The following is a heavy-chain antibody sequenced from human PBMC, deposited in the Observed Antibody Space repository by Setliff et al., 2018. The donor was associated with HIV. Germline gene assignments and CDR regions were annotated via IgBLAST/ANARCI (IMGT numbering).Heavy chain of an antibody. V-gene: IGHV4-38-2*02. Sequence: SETLSLTCAVSGYSISSGSYWGWIRQPPGKGLEWIGTIHYTGNTYHNPSLKSRVTIYVEASKNQISLKLTAVTAADSAVYYCAREGDGIDFWGQGTLVTVSS. J-gene: IGHJ4*02. CDR1: GYSISSGSY. D-gene: IGHD2-21*02. CDR2: IHYTGNT. CDR3: AREGDGIDF.